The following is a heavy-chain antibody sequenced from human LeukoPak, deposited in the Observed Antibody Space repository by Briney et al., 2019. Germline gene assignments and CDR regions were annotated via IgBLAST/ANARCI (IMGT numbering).Heavy chain of an antibody. CDR2: IYYSGST. V-gene: IGHV4-59*01. D-gene: IGHD3-22*01. J-gene: IGHJ4*02. Sequence: SETLSLTCTISGGSISSYYWSWIRQPPGKGLERIGYIYYSGSTNYNPSLKSRATISVDTSKNQFSLKLSSVTAADTAVYYCATLGNYYYDSSGTGDYWGQGTLVTVSS. CDR1: GGSISSYY. CDR3: ATLGNYYYDSSGTGDY.